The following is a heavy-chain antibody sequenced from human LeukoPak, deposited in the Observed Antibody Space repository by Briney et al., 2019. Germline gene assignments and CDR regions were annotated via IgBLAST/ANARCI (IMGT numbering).Heavy chain of an antibody. CDR1: GGSISSSTHY. D-gene: IGHD6-19*01. J-gene: IGHJ3*02. Sequence: PSETLSLTCTVSGGSISSSTHYWGWIRQPPGRGLEWIASIYYSGSTHYNPSLKSRVTMSVDTSKNQFSLKLSSVTAADTAVYYCARPYRSAWYGVFHIWGQGTMVTVSS. CDR2: IYYSGST. CDR3: ARPYRSAWYGVFHI. V-gene: IGHV4-39*01.